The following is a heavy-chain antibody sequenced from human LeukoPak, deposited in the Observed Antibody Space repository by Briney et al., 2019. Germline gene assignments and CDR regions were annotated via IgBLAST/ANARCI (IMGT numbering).Heavy chain of an antibody. CDR1: SGSISTYY. V-gene: IGHV4-59*01. CDR3: ARRMDDAFDI. Sequence: PSETLSLTCTVSSGSISTYYWSWIRQPPGKGLEWIGDIYYSGSTNYNPSLKSRVTISVDTSKNQFSLKLSSVTAADTAVYYCARRMDDAFDIWGQGTIVTVSS. D-gene: IGHD2-8*01. CDR2: IYYSGST. J-gene: IGHJ3*02.